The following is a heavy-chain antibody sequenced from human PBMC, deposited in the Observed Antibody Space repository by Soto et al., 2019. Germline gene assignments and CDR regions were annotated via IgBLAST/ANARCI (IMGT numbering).Heavy chain of an antibody. V-gene: IGHV2-5*02. D-gene: IGHD3-16*01. J-gene: IGHJ3*01. Sequence: QITLNESGPTLVKPTQTLPLTCIFSGFSFSAAGVRVGWIRQPPGKALEWLARIYRDDDTRYRPALKSRLTITKNTSKNQVVLTINNMDPLDTDTYYCAHALGGTGWPNEAFDVWGQGTVVTVSS. CDR2: IYRDDDT. CDR3: AHALGGTGWPNEAFDV. CDR1: GFSFSAAGVR.